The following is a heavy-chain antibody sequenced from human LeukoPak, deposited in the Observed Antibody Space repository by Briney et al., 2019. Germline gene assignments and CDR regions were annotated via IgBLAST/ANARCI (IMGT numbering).Heavy chain of an antibody. D-gene: IGHD6-13*01. Sequence: GGSLRLSCAASGFTFSSYGMHWVRQAPGKGLEWVAVMSYDGSNKYYADSVKGRFTISRDNSKNTLYLQMNSLRAEDTAVYYCAKDRDIAAAGYDGFDYYYGLDVWGQGTTVTVSS. J-gene: IGHJ6*02. CDR2: MSYDGSNK. CDR3: AKDRDIAAAGYDGFDYYYGLDV. V-gene: IGHV3-30*18. CDR1: GFTFSSYG.